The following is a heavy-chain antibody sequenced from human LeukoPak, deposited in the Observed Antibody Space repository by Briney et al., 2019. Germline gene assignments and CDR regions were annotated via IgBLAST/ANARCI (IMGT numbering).Heavy chain of an antibody. V-gene: IGHV1-2*02. Sequence: ASVKVSCKASGYTFTGYYMHWVRQAPGQGLEWIGWINPNSGGTNYAQKFQGRVTMTRDTSISTAYMELSRLRSDDTAVYYCARDPSGYYMGTDYWGQGTLVTVFS. D-gene: IGHD3-9*01. CDR2: INPNSGGT. CDR1: GYTFTGYY. J-gene: IGHJ4*02. CDR3: ARDPSGYYMGTDY.